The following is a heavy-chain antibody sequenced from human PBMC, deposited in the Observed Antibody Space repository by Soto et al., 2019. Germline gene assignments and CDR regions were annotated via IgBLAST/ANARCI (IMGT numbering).Heavy chain of an antibody. D-gene: IGHD3-22*01. CDR1: GGNFSSYA. J-gene: IGHJ5*02. Sequence: WASVKVSCKASGGNFSSYAISWVRQAPGQGLEWMGGIIPIFGTANYAQKFQGRVTITADESTSTAYMELSSLRSEDTAVYYCARAPYYYDSSGYSLNWFDPWGQGTLVTVSS. CDR2: IIPIFGTA. CDR3: ARAPYYYDSSGYSLNWFDP. V-gene: IGHV1-69*13.